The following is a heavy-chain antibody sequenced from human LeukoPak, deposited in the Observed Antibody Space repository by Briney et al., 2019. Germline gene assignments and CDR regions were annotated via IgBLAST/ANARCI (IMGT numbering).Heavy chain of an antibody. CDR1: GFTFSSYG. D-gene: IGHD3-9*01. J-gene: IGHJ4*02. CDR3: AKDLRYFDWLFDS. CDR2: ISYDGSDK. V-gene: IGHV3-30*18. Sequence: GGSLRLSCAAPGFTFSSYGMHWVRQAPGKGLEWVAVISYDGSDKYSADSVKGRFTISRDNSKNTLYLQMNSLRAEDTAVYYCAKDLRYFDWLFDSWGQGTLVTVSS.